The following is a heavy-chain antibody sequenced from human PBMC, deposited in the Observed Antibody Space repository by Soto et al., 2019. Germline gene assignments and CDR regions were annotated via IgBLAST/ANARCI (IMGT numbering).Heavy chain of an antibody. CDR3: AKNSENFGDSKYDY. Sequence: PGGSLRLSCAASRFTFSSYAMSWVRQAPGKGLEWVSSISGNGGNTYYADSVKGRFTISRDNSKNTLYLQMNSLRAEDTAVYYCAKNSENFGDSKYDYWGQGTLVTVS. D-gene: IGHD4-17*01. CDR1: RFTFSSYA. V-gene: IGHV3-23*01. CDR2: ISGNGGNT. J-gene: IGHJ4*02.